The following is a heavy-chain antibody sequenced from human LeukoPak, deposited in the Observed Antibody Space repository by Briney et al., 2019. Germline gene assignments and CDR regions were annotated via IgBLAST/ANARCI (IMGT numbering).Heavy chain of an antibody. J-gene: IGHJ4*02. CDR2: IKQDGSPK. V-gene: IGHV3-7*01. CDR3: ALLGFDYFDY. Sequence: GGSLRLSCAASGFTFSTYWMSWVRQAPGKGLEWVANIKQDGSPKYYVDSVKGRFTISRDNAKNSLYLQMNSLRAEDTAVYSCALLGFDYFDYWGQGTLVPVSS. CDR1: GFTFSTYW.